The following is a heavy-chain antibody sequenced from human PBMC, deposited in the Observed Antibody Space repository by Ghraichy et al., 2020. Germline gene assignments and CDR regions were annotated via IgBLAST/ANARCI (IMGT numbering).Heavy chain of an antibody. D-gene: IGHD6-13*01. CDR1: GFTFSSYS. V-gene: IGHV3-21*01. Sequence: GGSLRLSCAASGFTFSSYSMNWVRQAPGKGLEWVSSISSSSSYIYYADSVKGRFTISRDNAKNSLYLQMNSLRAEDTAVYYCARDLHSSSFTYYYYYGMDVWGQGTTVTVSS. CDR3: ARDLHSSSFTYYYYYGMDV. J-gene: IGHJ6*02. CDR2: ISSSSSYI.